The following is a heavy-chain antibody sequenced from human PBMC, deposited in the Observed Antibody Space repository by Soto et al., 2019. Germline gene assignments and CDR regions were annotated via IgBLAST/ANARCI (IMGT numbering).Heavy chain of an antibody. J-gene: IGHJ4*02. CDR1: GFTFSSYG. D-gene: IGHD5-18*01. Sequence: QVQLVESGGGVVQPGRSLRLSCAASGFTFSSYGMHWVRQAPGKGLEWVAVISYDGSNIYYADSVKGRFTISRDNSKNTLYLQMNSLRAEDTAVYYCAKDEGGVDTAMVSYWGQGTLVTVSS. CDR2: ISYDGSNI. V-gene: IGHV3-30*18. CDR3: AKDEGGVDTAMVSY.